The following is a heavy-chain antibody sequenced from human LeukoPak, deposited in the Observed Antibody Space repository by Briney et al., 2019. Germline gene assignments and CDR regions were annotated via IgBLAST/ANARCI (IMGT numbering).Heavy chain of an antibody. V-gene: IGHV4-34*01. D-gene: IGHD3-3*01. CDR3: ARAFGAGRYYYYYIDV. CDR2: INHSGST. Sequence: SESLSVTCVVYRGSLCGYYWSWMRPPPGRGRECIGEINHSGSTNYNPSLKSRVTIPVATSKNQPPLKLSSVTAADTAVYSCARAFGAGRYYYYYIDVWGKGTTVTVSS. CDR1: RGSLCGYY. J-gene: IGHJ6*03.